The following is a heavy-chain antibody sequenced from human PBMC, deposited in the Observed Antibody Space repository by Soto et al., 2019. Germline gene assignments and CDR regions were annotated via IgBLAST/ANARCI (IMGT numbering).Heavy chain of an antibody. CDR3: ARDSSGYSS. CDR2: IYHSGST. Sequence: SETLSLTCAVSGGSISSSNCWSWVRQPPGKGLEWIGEIYHSGSTNYNPSLKSRVTISVDTSKNQFSLKLSSVTAADTAVYYCARDSSGYSSWGQGTLVTVSS. V-gene: IGHV4-4*02. D-gene: IGHD3-22*01. J-gene: IGHJ5*02. CDR1: GGSISSSNC.